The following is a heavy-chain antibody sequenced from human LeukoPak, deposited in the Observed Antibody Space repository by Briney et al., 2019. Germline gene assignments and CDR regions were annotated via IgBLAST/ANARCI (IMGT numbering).Heavy chain of an antibody. D-gene: IGHD3-10*01. Sequence: GGSLRLSCAASGFTFSSYAMNWVRQAPGKGLEWVSAISGSGGSTYYADSVKGRFTISRDNSKNTLYLQMNSLRAEDTAVYYCAKARGSGSYRLSYYGMDVWGQGTTVTVSS. CDR1: GFTFSSYA. V-gene: IGHV3-23*01. CDR3: AKARGSGSYRLSYYGMDV. CDR2: ISGSGGST. J-gene: IGHJ6*02.